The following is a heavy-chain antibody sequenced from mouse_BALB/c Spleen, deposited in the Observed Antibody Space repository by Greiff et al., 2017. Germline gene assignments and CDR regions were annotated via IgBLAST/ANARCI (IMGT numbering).Heavy chain of an antibody. CDR3: ARGGAGPFAY. D-gene: IGHD3-3*01. Sequence: QVHVKQSGAELAKPGASVKMSCKASGYTFTSYWMHWVKQRPGQGLEWIGYINPSTGYTEYNQKFKDKATLTADKSSSTAYMQLSSLTSEDSAVYYCARGGAGPFAYWGQGTLVTVSA. CDR1: GYTFTSYW. J-gene: IGHJ3*01. CDR2: INPSTGYT. V-gene: IGHV1-7*01.